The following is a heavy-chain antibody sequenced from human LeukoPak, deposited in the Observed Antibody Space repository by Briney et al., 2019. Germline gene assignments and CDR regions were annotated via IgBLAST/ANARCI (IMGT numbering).Heavy chain of an antibody. CDR3: ARRGSGAAAGTSDY. D-gene: IGHD6-13*01. CDR1: GFTFSDYY. CDR2: ISSSGSTI. V-gene: IGHV3-11*01. J-gene: IGHJ4*02. Sequence: GGSLRLSCAASGFTFSDYYMSWIRQAPGEGLEWVSYISSSGSTIYYADSVKGRLTISRDNAENSLYLQMNSLRAEDTAVYYCARRGSGAAAGTSDYWGQGTLVTVSS.